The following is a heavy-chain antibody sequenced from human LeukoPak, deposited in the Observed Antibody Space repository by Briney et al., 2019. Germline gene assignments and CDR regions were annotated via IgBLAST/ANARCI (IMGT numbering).Heavy chain of an antibody. Sequence: SQTLSLTCTVSGGSISSGGYYWSWIRQHPGKGLEWIGYIYHSGSTYYNPSLKSRVTISVDTSKNQFSLKLSSVTAADTAVYYCARRGFGELLYYFDYWGQGTLVTVSS. CDR3: ARRGFGELLYYFDY. V-gene: IGHV4-31*03. CDR1: GGSISSGGYY. D-gene: IGHD3-10*01. J-gene: IGHJ4*02. CDR2: IYHSGST.